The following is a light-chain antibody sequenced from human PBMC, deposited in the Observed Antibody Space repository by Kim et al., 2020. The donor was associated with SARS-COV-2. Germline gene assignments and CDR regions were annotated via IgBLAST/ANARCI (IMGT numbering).Light chain of an antibody. CDR3: QHHASYAIT. V-gene: IGKV1-5*01. Sequence: ASVGDRVSITCRASQDVSRWLAWYQQKPGKAPKLLIYDASTVESGVPSRFGGSGSGTEFTLTISSLQPDDFATYYCQHHASYAITFGQGTRLEIK. J-gene: IGKJ5*01. CDR2: DAS. CDR1: QDVSRW.